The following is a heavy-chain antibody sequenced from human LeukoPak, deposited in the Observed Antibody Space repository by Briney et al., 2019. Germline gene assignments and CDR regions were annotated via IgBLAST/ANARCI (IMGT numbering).Heavy chain of an antibody. D-gene: IGHD6-19*01. CDR1: GFTFSSYA. Sequence: GGSLRLSCAASGFTFSSYAMHWVRQAPGKGLEWVAVISYDGSNKYYADSVKGRFTISRDNSKNTLYLQMNSLRAEDTAVYYCARDHTYSSGWSPPGYWGQGTLVTVSS. CDR2: ISYDGSNK. CDR3: ARDHTYSSGWSPPGY. V-gene: IGHV3-30-3*01. J-gene: IGHJ4*02.